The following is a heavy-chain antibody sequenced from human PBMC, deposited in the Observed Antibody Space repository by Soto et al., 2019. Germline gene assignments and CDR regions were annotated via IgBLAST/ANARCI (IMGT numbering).Heavy chain of an antibody. J-gene: IGHJ5*02. Sequence: QVQLVQSGAEVKKPGASVKVSCKPSGYPFTSYHVNWVRQAPGHGIEWMGWMNPDSGSTDYALKFQGRLTMTRNTSMSTAYWELRSLTSEDTAISYCARGRFISKGYDSGWYIAHWGQGPQVIVSS. D-gene: IGHD6-19*01. V-gene: IGHV1-8*01. CDR2: MNPDSGST. CDR3: ARGRFISKGYDSGWYIAH. CDR1: GYPFTSYH.